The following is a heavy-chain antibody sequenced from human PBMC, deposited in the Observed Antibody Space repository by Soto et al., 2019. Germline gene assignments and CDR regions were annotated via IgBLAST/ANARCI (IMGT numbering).Heavy chain of an antibody. Sequence: GGSLRLSCAASGFTFSSDWMNWVRQAPGKGLEWVASIKEDGSEKYYVDSVKGRFTVSRDKAKNQLYLQMNSLRAEDTGVYYCARVPWLAAASWGQGTLVTVSS. J-gene: IGHJ5*02. D-gene: IGHD6-13*01. V-gene: IGHV3-7*01. CDR3: ARVPWLAAAS. CDR2: IKEDGSEK. CDR1: GFTFSSDW.